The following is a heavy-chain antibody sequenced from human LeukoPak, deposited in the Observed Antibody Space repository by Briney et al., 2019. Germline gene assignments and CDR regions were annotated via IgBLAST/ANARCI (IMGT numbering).Heavy chain of an antibody. D-gene: IGHD1-26*01. CDR1: GSTFSSYA. V-gene: IGHV3-30*04. CDR2: ISYDGSNK. J-gene: IGHJ4*02. CDR3: ARDLLDGGYSADY. Sequence: PGRSLRLSCAASGSTFSSYAMHWVRQAPGKGLEWVAVISYDGSNKYYANSVKGRFTISRDNSKNTLYLQMNSLRAEDTAVYYCARDLLDGGYSADYWGQGTLVTVSS.